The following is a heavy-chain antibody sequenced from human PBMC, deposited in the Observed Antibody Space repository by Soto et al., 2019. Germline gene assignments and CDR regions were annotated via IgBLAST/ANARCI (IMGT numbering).Heavy chain of an antibody. V-gene: IGHV3-53*01. J-gene: IGHJ6*02. Sequence: GGSLRLSCAASGFTVSSNYMSWVRQAPGKGLEWVSVIYSGGSTYYADSVKGRFTISRDNSKNTLYLQMNSLRAEDTAVYYCARVQGTMVRGVIGGMDVWGQGTTVTVSS. D-gene: IGHD3-10*01. CDR3: ARVQGTMVRGVIGGMDV. CDR2: IYSGGST. CDR1: GFTVSSNY.